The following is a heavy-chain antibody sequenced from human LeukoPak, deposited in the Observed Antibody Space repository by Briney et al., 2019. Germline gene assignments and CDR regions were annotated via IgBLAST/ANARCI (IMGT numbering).Heavy chain of an antibody. Sequence: GGSLRLSCAASGFTVSSNYMSWVRQAPGKGLEWVSVIYSGGSTYYADSVKGRLTISRDNSKNTLSLQMNSLRAEDTAVYYCAKRMYTSGRGVFDYWGQGTLVTVSS. CDR3: AKRMYTSGRGVFDY. D-gene: IGHD6-19*01. V-gene: IGHV3-53*01. J-gene: IGHJ4*02. CDR1: GFTVSSNY. CDR2: IYSGGST.